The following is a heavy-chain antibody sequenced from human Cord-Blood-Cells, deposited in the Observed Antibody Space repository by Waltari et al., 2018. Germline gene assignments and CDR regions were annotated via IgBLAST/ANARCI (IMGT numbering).Heavy chain of an antibody. Sequence: QVQLVQSGDEVTKPGSSVKVSCKASGGTFSSYAISWVRQAPGQGLEWMGGIIPIFGTANYAQKFQGRVTITAGKSTSTAYMELSSLRSEDTAVYYCARDFARGESWFDPWGQGTLVTVSS. D-gene: IGHD3-10*01. CDR2: IIPIFGTA. CDR1: GGTFSSYA. CDR3: ARDFARGESWFDP. J-gene: IGHJ5*02. V-gene: IGHV1-69*06.